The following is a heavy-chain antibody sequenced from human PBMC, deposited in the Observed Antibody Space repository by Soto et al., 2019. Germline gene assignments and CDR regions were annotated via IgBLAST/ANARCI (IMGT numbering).Heavy chain of an antibody. D-gene: IGHD1-26*01. V-gene: IGHV3-66*01. J-gene: IGHJ4*02. CDR1: GFSVSDNY. CDR2: IYSSGDT. CDR3: ARGDRRELLDY. Sequence: GGSLRLSCAASGFSVSDNYMSWVRQAPGKGLEWISVIYSSGDTYYADSVKGRLTISRDNSRNTLYLQINDLRVEDTAIYYCARGDRRELLDYWGQGTLVTVSS.